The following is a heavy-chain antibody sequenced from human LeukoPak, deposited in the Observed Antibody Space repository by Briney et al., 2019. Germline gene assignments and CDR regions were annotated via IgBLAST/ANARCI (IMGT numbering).Heavy chain of an antibody. CDR3: AKDGLGSGWLYGY. CDR2: IKQDGSEK. J-gene: IGHJ4*02. CDR1: GFTFSSYW. D-gene: IGHD6-19*01. Sequence: GGSLRLSCAASGFTFSSYWMSWVRQAPGKGLEWVANIKQDGSEKYYVDSVKGRFTISRDNAKNSLYLQMNSLRAEDTAVYYCAKDGLGSGWLYGYWGQGTLVTVSS. V-gene: IGHV3-7*01.